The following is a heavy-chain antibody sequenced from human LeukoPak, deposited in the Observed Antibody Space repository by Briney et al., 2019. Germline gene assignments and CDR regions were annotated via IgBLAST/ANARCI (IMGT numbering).Heavy chain of an antibody. Sequence: KASETLSLTCTVSGGSVTSYFWSWIRQPPGKGLEWIGYMYYTGSSHYNPSLKSRATISIDTSKNHFSLRLNSVTASDTAVYYCARHLSTYYDPWGQGTLVTVSS. CDR3: ARHLSTYYDP. CDR1: GGSVTSYF. D-gene: IGHD3-10*01. J-gene: IGHJ5*02. V-gene: IGHV4-59*08. CDR2: MYYTGSS.